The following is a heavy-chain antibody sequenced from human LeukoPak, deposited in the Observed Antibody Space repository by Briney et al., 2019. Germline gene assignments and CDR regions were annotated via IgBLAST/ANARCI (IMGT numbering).Heavy chain of an antibody. CDR2: IGTNDGGT. J-gene: IGHJ4*02. V-gene: IGHV3-23*01. CDR1: GFTFSNYA. CDR3: AKELRYGDYSSDY. Sequence: GGSLRLSCAASGFTFSNYAMTWVRQTPGKGLEWVSAIGTNDGGTYYADSVKGRFTISRDNSKNTVYLQMNSLRAEDTAVYYCAKELRYGDYSSDYWGQGTLVTVSS. D-gene: IGHD4-17*01.